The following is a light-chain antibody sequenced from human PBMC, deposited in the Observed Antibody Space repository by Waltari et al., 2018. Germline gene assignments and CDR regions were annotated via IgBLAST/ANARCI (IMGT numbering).Light chain of an antibody. J-gene: IGKJ2*01. Sequence: DIQMTQSPSSLSASVGDRVTITCRASQKIDTYLNWYQQKAGKAPNLLISSVSTLQSGVPSRFSGSGSGTEFTLTISSLQPEDFATYFCQQSYNTPPMYTFGQGTKLELK. CDR1: QKIDTY. CDR2: SVS. V-gene: IGKV1-39*01. CDR3: QQSYNTPPMYT.